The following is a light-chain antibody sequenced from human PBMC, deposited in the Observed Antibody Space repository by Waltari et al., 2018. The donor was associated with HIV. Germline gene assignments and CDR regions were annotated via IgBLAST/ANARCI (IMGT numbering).Light chain of an antibody. CDR3: QHYGSSLA. Sequence: EIVMTQSPATLSVSPGERATLSCRASQSVRSNLAWYQHKPGQAPRLLIYDASNRATGVPDRFSGSGSGTDFTLTISRLEPEDFAVYYCQHYGSSLAFGGGTKVEIK. J-gene: IGKJ4*01. CDR2: DAS. CDR1: QSVRSN. V-gene: IGKV3-20*01.